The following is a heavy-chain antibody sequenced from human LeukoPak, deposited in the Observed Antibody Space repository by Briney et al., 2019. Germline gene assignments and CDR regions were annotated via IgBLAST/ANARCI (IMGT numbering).Heavy chain of an antibody. CDR3: ARGATSAIFGVVTEDWFDP. D-gene: IGHD3-3*01. Sequence: SETLSLTCTVSGGSISSGGYYWSWIRQHPGKGLEWIGYIYYSGSTYYNPSLKSRVTISVDTSKNQFSLKLSSVTAADTAVYYCARGATSAIFGVVTEDWFDPWGQGTLVTVSS. J-gene: IGHJ5*02. CDR1: GGSISSGGYY. V-gene: IGHV4-31*03. CDR2: IYYSGST.